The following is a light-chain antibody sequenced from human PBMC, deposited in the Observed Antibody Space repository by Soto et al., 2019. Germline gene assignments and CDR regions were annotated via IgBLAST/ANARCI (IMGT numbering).Light chain of an antibody. CDR2: NNH. CDR1: SSNIGSNP. J-gene: IGLJ2*01. V-gene: IGLV1-44*01. CDR3: ASWDDSLSGVL. Sequence: QAVVTQSPSASGTPGQRVTISCSGSSSNIGSNPVHWYQQLPGSAPKLLIHNNHQRPAGVPDRFSASTSGTSASLAIGGLQSEDEADYYCASWDDSLSGVLFGGGTKLPVL.